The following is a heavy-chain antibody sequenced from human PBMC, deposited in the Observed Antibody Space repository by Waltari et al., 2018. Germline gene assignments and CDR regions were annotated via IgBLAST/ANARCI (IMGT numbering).Heavy chain of an antibody. D-gene: IGHD5-18*01. Sequence: QVQLVQSGAEVKKPGSSVKGSCKASGGTFSSYAISWVRQATGQGLEWMGGMIPILVIANYAQELQGRVTITADKTWSTAYRELSILGSEDTAVYYCARSWGKTAMVDYYGMDVWGQGTTVTVSS. CDR1: GGTFSSYA. V-gene: IGHV1-69*10. CDR2: MIPILVIA. J-gene: IGHJ6*02. CDR3: ARSWGKTAMVDYYGMDV.